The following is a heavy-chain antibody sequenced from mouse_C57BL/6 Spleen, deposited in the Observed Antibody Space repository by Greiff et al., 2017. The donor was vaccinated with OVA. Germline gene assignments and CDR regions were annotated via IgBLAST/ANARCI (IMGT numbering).Heavy chain of an antibody. D-gene: IGHD4-1*01. CDR1: GYTFTSYW. V-gene: IGHV1-64*01. CDR2: IHPNSGST. Sequence: QVQLQQPGAELVKPGASVKLSCKASGYTFTSYWMHWVKQRPGQGLEWIGMIHPNSGSTNYNEKLTSKATLTVDTSSSTAYMPRRSLTSEDSAVYYCANWDEGYWGQGTTRTVSS. J-gene: IGHJ2*01. CDR3: ANWDEGY.